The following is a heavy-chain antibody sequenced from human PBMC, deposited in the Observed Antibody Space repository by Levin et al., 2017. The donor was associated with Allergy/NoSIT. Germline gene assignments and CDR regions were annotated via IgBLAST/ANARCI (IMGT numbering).Heavy chain of an antibody. CDR3: ARNRIIVSGGNDYYYGMDV. D-gene: IGHD5/OR15-5a*01. J-gene: IGHJ6*02. CDR1: GGSVSSGTYY. V-gene: IGHV4-61*01. Sequence: SSETLSLTCSVSGGSVSSGTYYWSWIRRPPGTGLEWIGYINYRGVTKYNPSLKSRVTISVDTSKNEFSLKVTSVTAADTAVYYCARNRIIVSGGNDYYYGMDVWGQGTTVTVSS. CDR2: INYRGVT.